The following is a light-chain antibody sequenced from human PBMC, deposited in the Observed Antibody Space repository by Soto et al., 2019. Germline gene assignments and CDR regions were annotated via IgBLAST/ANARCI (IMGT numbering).Light chain of an antibody. Sequence: DIRMSHSPCTLFASGGGRVTINCRASQSISSYLTWYQQKPGKAPKLLIYDASSLQSGVPLRFSGSGSGTDFTLTISSLQPEDFATYYCQQSYSIPFTFGGGTRLEIK. CDR2: DAS. CDR1: QSISSY. CDR3: QQSYSIPFT. V-gene: IGKV1-39*01. J-gene: IGKJ5*01.